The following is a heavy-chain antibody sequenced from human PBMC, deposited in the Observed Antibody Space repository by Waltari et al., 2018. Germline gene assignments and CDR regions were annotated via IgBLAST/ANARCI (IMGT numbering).Heavy chain of an antibody. CDR1: GFTFSSYL. Sequence: EVQLVESGGGLVQPGGSLRLSCAASGFTFSSYLMSWVRHAPGKGVGWVVNIKQCGSEKYYVDSVKGRFTISGDNAKNSLYLQMNSLRAEDTAVYYCARDHGSPYAFDIWGQGTMVTVSS. D-gene: IGHD2-15*01. CDR2: IKQCGSEK. CDR3: ARDHGSPYAFDI. V-gene: IGHV3-7*01. J-gene: IGHJ3*02.